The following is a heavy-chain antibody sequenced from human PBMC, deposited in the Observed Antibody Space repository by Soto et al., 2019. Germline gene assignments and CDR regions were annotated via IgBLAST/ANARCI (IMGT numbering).Heavy chain of an antibody. Sequence: PGGSLTLSCAVSLSSYAMTWVRQAPGKGLEWVAGISVSGGSTNYAVSVKGRFTISRDNDKNTVYLQMNSLRAEDTAVYYCAKGDLFAGGTIYGMDVWGQGTTVTVSS. CDR1: LSSYA. J-gene: IGHJ6*02. CDR3: AKGDLFAGGTIYGMDV. V-gene: IGHV3-23*01. D-gene: IGHD3-16*01. CDR2: ISVSGGST.